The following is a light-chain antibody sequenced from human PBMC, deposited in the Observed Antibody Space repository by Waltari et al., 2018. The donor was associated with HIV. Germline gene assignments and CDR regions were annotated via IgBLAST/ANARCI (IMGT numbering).Light chain of an antibody. J-gene: IGLJ3*02. CDR1: SSAFGSYNS. CDR2: EVS. V-gene: IGLV2-14*01. Sequence: QSALTQPASVSGSPGQSITISCTGTSSAFGSYNSVPWYQHPPGKAPKVMIYEVSNRPSGVSDRFSGSKSGNTASLTISGLQAEDEADYFCTSYISSSSPVFGGGTKLTVL. CDR3: TSYISSSSPV.